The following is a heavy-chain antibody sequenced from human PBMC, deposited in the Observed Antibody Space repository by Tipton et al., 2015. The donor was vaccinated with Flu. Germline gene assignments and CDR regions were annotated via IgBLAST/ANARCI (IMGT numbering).Heavy chain of an antibody. Sequence: TLSLTCTVSGGSIRRYVWTWIRQSPGKGLEWLGYIYGTGGTNYNPSPQGRVSMSVDTSKNQLSLRVSSVTAADTAMYYCAKDKTGLDGSFQYKFDSWGQGALVTVSS. V-gene: IGHV4-59*01. CDR3: AKDKTGLDGSFQYKFDS. CDR1: GGSIRRYV. D-gene: IGHD7-27*01. J-gene: IGHJ4*02. CDR2: IYGTGGT.